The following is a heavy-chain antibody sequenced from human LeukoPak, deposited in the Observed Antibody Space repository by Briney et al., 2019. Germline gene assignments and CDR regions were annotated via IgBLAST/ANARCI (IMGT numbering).Heavy chain of an antibody. J-gene: IGHJ5*02. CDR3: ARDEVDGDYRWFDP. D-gene: IGHD4-17*01. Sequence: SGTLSLTCTVAGGSISSYYWSWIRQPPGKGLEWIGYIYYSGSTNYNPSLKSRVTISVDTSKNQFSLKLSSVAAADTAVYYCARDEVDGDYRWFDPWGQGTLVTVSS. V-gene: IGHV4-59*01. CDR1: GGSISSYY. CDR2: IYYSGST.